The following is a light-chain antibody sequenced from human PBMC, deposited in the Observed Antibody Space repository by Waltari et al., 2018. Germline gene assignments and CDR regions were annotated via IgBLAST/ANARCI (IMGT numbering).Light chain of an antibody. CDR3: QQYNNWPPWT. V-gene: IGKV3-15*01. Sequence: EIVMTQSPATLSVSPGERATLSCRASQSFSSNLAWYQQKPGKAPRLLIYGASTRAPGIPARFSGSGSGTEFTLTISSLQSEDFAVYYCQQYNNWPPWTFGQGTKVEIK. CDR2: GAS. J-gene: IGKJ1*01. CDR1: QSFSSN.